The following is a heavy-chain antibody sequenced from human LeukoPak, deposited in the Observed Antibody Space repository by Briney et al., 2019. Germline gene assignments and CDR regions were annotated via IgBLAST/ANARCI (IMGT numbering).Heavy chain of an antibody. CDR3: ARVVMTTVVTGNFDC. CDR2: INPNSGGT. V-gene: IGHV1-2*02. D-gene: IGHD4-23*01. CDR1: GYTFTGYY. Sequence: VSVKVSCKASGYTFTGYYMHWVRQAPGQGLEWMGWINPNSGGTNYAQKFQGRVTMTRDTSISTAYMELSRLRSDDTAVYYCARVVMTTVVTGNFDCWGQGTLVTVSS. J-gene: IGHJ4*02.